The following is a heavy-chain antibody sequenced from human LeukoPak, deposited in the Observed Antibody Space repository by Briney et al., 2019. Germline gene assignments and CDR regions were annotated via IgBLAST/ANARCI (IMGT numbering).Heavy chain of an antibody. Sequence: GASVKVSCKGSGYTFTSYYMHWVRQAPGQGLEWMGIINPSGGSTSYAQKFQGRVTMTRDTSTSPVYMELSSLRSEDTAVVYCAGELQLGDAFDIWGQGTMVTVSS. CDR2: INPSGGST. J-gene: IGHJ3*02. V-gene: IGHV1-46*01. CDR1: GYTFTSYY. CDR3: AGELQLGDAFDI. D-gene: IGHD6-6*01.